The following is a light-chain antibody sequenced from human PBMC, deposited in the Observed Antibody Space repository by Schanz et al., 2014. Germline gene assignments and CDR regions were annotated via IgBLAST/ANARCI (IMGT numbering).Light chain of an antibody. J-gene: IGKJ2*01. Sequence: EIVMTQSPATLSVSPGERATLSCRASQSVSSNLAWYQQKPGQSPRLLIYGASTRATDIPARFSGSGSGTEFTLTISSLQSEDFATYYCLQNYNYPLTFGQGTKLEIK. CDR3: LQNYNYPLT. CDR1: QSVSSN. V-gene: IGKV3D-15*01. CDR2: GAS.